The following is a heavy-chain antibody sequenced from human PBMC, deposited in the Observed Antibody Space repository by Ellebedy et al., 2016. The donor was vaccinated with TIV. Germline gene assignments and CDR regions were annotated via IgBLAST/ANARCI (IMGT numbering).Heavy chain of an antibody. CDR2: IKQDGSEK. D-gene: IGHD1-1*01. J-gene: IGHJ4*02. CDR1: GFTFSSYW. CDR3: ARRRASGTSFFFDY. V-gene: IGHV3-7*03. Sequence: GESLKISCAASGFTFSSYWMSWVRQAPGKGLEWVANIKQDGSEKYYVDSVKGRFTISRDNAKNSLYLQMNSLRAEDTAVYYCARRRASGTSFFFDYWGQGILVTVTS.